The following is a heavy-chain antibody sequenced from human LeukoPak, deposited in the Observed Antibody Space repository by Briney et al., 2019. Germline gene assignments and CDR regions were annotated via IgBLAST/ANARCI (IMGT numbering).Heavy chain of an antibody. J-gene: IGHJ4*02. Sequence: GGSLRLSCAASGFTFSSYAMHWVRQAPGKGLEWVAVISYDGSNKYYADSVKGRFTISRDNSKNTLYLQMNSLRAEDTAVYYCARDHGSREFDYWGQGTLVTVSS. CDR1: GFTFSSYA. CDR3: ARDHGSREFDY. V-gene: IGHV3-30-3*01. CDR2: ISYDGSNK.